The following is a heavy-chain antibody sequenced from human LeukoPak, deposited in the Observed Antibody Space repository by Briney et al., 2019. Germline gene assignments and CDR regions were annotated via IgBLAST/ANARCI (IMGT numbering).Heavy chain of an antibody. Sequence: PGGSLRLSCAASGFTFTNYWMTWVRQAPGKGLEFVANINQDESVKNYVDSVKGRFTISRDKAENSLHLQMNSLRVEDTAVYYCARDPGSSAFDYWGQGTLVTVSS. CDR1: GFTFTNYW. CDR2: INQDESVK. D-gene: IGHD5/OR15-5a*01. CDR3: ARDPGSSAFDY. J-gene: IGHJ4*02. V-gene: IGHV3-7*01.